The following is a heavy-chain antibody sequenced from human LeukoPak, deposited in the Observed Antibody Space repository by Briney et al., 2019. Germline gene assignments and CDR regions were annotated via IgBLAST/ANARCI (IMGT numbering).Heavy chain of an antibody. CDR1: GYTFTSYY. J-gene: IGHJ4*02. CDR3: ARDFHAGKGFDY. Sequence: ASVKVSCKASGYTFTSYYMHWVRQAPGQGLEWMGIINPSGGSTSYAQKFQGRVTMTRDMSTSTVYMELSSLRSEDTAVYYCARDFHAGKGFDYWGQGTLVTVSS. D-gene: IGHD6-13*01. CDR2: INPSGGST. V-gene: IGHV1-46*01.